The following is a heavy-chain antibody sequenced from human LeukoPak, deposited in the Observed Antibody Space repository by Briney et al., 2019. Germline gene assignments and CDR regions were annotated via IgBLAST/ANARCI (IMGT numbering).Heavy chain of an antibody. D-gene: IGHD3-10*01. J-gene: IGHJ6*03. V-gene: IGHV3-64*01. CDR2: ISSNGGST. Sequence: QSGGSLRLSCAASGFTFSSYAMHWVRQAPGKGLEYVSAISSNGGSTYYANSVKGRFTISRDNSKNTLYLQMGSLRAEDMAVYYCARTHTPYGYYYYYYMDVWGKGTTVTISS. CDR3: ARTHTPYGYYYYYYMDV. CDR1: GFTFSSYA.